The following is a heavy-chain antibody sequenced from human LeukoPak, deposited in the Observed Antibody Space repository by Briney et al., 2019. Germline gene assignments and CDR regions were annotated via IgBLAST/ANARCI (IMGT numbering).Heavy chain of an antibody. J-gene: IGHJ4*02. CDR1: GFTFSSYA. D-gene: IGHD5-18*01. Sequence: GGSLRLSCAASGFTFSSYAMSWVRQAPGKGLEWVSAISGSGGSTYYADSAKGRFTISRDNSKHTLYLQMNSLRPGDTAVYYCAKGGYSYGTATYFDYWGQGTLVTVSS. CDR3: AKGGYSYGTATYFDY. CDR2: ISGSGGST. V-gene: IGHV3-23*01.